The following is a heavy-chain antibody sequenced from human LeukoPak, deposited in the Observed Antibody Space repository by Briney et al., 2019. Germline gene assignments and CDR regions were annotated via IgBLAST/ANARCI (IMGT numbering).Heavy chain of an antibody. D-gene: IGHD3-10*01. CDR2: IYYSGST. V-gene: IGHV4-38-2*02. CDR3: ARGGGAGFDP. Sequence: SETLSPTCTVSGYSISSGYYWGWIRQPPGKGLEWIGSIYYSGSTYYNPSLKSRVTISVDTSKNQFSLKPSSVTAADTAVYYCARGGGAGFDPWGQGTLVTVSS. J-gene: IGHJ5*02. CDR1: GYSISSGYY.